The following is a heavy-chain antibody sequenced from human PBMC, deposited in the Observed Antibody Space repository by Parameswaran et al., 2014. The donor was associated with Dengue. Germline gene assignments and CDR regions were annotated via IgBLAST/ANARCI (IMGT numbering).Heavy chain of an antibody. CDR2: ISYDGGNT. Sequence: WIRQPPGKGLEWMAVISYDGGNTYYEDSVKGRLTISRDNAKNTLYLQMNSLRPEDTAIYYCSFRSFSVYWGQGALVTVSS. D-gene: IGHD3-16*02. V-gene: IGHV3-33*05. J-gene: IGHJ4*02. CDR3: SFRSFSVY.